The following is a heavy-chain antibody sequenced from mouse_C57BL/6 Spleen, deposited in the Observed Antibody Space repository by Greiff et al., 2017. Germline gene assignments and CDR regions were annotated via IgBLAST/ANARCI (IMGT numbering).Heavy chain of an antibody. V-gene: IGHV1-26*01. CDR3: ARIGYYGSSGTY. CDR1: RYTFTDYY. D-gene: IGHD1-1*01. CDR2: INPNNGGT. Sequence: EVQLQQSGPELVKPGASVKISCKASRYTFTDYYMNWVKQSHGKSLEWIGDINPNNGGTSYNQKFKGKATLTVDKSSCTAYMELRSLTSEDSAVYYCARIGYYGSSGTYWGQGTLVTVSA. J-gene: IGHJ3*01.